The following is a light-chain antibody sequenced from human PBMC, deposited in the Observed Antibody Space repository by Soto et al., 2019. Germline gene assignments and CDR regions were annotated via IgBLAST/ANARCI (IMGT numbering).Light chain of an antibody. J-gene: IGKJ1*01. CDR3: QQYNSWPGT. CDR2: DTS. CDR1: ETVSGN. V-gene: IGKV3-15*01. Sequence: EIVLTQSPATLSLSPGERATLSCRASETVSGNLAWYQRKPGRAPRLLIFDTSTRATDIPLRFSGSGSGTEFTLTISSLQSEDFAVYYCQQYNSWPGTFGQGTKVEIK.